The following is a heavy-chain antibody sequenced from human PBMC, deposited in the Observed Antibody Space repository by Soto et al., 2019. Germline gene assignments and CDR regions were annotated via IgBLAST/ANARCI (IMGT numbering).Heavy chain of an antibody. Sequence: AASVKVSCKASGGTFSSYAISWVRQAPGQGLEWMGGIIPIFGTANYAQKFQGRVTITADESTSTAYMELSSLRSEDTAVYYCARDYWNYEMHWFDPWGQGTLVTVSS. D-gene: IGHD1-7*01. CDR2: IIPIFGTA. CDR3: ARDYWNYEMHWFDP. V-gene: IGHV1-69*13. CDR1: GGTFSSYA. J-gene: IGHJ5*02.